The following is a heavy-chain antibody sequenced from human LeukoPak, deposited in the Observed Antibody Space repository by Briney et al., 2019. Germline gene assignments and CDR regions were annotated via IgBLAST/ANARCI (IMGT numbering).Heavy chain of an antibody. D-gene: IGHD2-21*01. V-gene: IGHV3-20*04. J-gene: IGHJ4*02. Sequence: GGSLRLSCAASGFTVSSNYLSWVRQAPGKGLEGVSGINWNGGSTGYADSVKGRFTNSRDNAKNALYLLMNSLRAEDTALYYGARGMGEILDDWGQGTLVTVSA. CDR2: INWNGGST. CDR1: GFTVSSNY. CDR3: ARGMGEILDD.